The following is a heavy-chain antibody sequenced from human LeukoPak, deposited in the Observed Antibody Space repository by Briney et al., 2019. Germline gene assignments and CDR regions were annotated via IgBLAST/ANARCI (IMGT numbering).Heavy chain of an antibody. J-gene: IGHJ3*02. CDR2: IRSKANSYAT. V-gene: IGHV3-73*01. CDR1: GFTFSGSA. CDR3: ARASNIVVVVGKAFDI. Sequence: GGSLRLSCAASGFTFSGSAMHWVRQASGKGLEWVGRIRSKANSYATAYAASVKGRFTISRDDSKNTAYLQMNSLKTEDTAVYYCARASNIVVVVGKAFDIWGQGTMVTVSS. D-gene: IGHD2-15*01.